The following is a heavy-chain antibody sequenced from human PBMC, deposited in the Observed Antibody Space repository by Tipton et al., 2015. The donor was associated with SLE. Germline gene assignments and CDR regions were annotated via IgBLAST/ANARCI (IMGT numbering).Heavy chain of an antibody. V-gene: IGHV4-59*01. J-gene: IGHJ4*02. D-gene: IGHD2-2*01. CDR3: ARRHCSSTSCPLDY. CDR1: GGSISSYY. CDR2: IYYSGST. Sequence: TLSLTCTVSGGSISSYYWSWIRQPPGKGLEWIGYIYYSGSTNYNPSLKSRVTISVDTSKNQFSLKLSSVTAADTAVYYCARRHCSSTSCPLDYWGQGTLVTVSS.